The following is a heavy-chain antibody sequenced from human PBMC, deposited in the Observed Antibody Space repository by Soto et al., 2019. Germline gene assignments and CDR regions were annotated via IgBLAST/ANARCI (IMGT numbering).Heavy chain of an antibody. CDR1: GGSITSHY. J-gene: IGHJ6*02. CDR3: ARQGFGQLHGLVDV. D-gene: IGHD3-10*01. V-gene: IGHV4-59*08. Sequence: QVQLQESGPGLVKPSETLSLTCSVSGGSITSHYCSWFRQPPGKGLEWIGYIHHSGSTSYNPSLKSRVTMSVEPSKNQFSLKVSSVTAADTALYYCARQGFGQLHGLVDVWGPGTTVTVSS. CDR2: IHHSGST.